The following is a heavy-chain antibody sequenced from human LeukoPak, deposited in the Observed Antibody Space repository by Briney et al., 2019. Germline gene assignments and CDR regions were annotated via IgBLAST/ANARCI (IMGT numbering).Heavy chain of an antibody. J-gene: IGHJ4*02. V-gene: IGHV3-21*01. Sequence: GGSLRLSCAASGFTFSSYSMNWVRQAPGKGLEWVSCISSRITYTYYADSVKGRFTSSRDNAKNSLYLQMNSLRAEDTAVYYCAKGYHDSGGSWTPSDYWGQGTLVTVSS. CDR3: AKGYHDSGGSWTPSDY. CDR1: GFTFSSYS. D-gene: IGHD3-22*01. CDR2: ISSRITYT.